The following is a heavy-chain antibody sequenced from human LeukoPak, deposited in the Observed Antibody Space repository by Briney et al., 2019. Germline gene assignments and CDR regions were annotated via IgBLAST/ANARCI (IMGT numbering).Heavy chain of an antibody. CDR2: IKEDGSEK. CDR3: ALTPDYYGSGSFDY. Sequence: GGSLRLSCAASGFTFSTYWMNWVRQAPGKGLEWVASIKEDGSEKYYVDSVKGRFTISRDNAKNSFYLQMNSLRAEDTAVYYCALTPDYYGSGSFDYWGQGTLVTVSS. V-gene: IGHV3-7*01. J-gene: IGHJ4*02. CDR1: GFTFSTYW. D-gene: IGHD3-10*01.